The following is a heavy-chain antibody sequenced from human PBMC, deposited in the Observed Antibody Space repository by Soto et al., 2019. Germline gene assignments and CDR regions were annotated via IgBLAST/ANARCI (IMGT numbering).Heavy chain of an antibody. CDR2: LYYSGST. D-gene: IGHD1-26*01. CDR3: ARGLKDDHSPFDY. Sequence: QVQLQASGPGLVKPSQTLSLTCTVSGGSISSGDYYWSWIRQPPGKGLEWIGYLYYSGSTYYNPSLKSRVTISVDSSKNQFSLKLSSVTAADTAVYYCARGLKDDHSPFDYWGQGTMDTVSS. J-gene: IGHJ4*02. V-gene: IGHV4-30-4*01. CDR1: GGSISSGDYY.